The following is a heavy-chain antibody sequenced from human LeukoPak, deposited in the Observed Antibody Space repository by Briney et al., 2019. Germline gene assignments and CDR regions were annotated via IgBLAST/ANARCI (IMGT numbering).Heavy chain of an antibody. J-gene: IGHJ3*02. CDR2: ISSNGGST. D-gene: IGHD7-27*01. V-gene: IGHV3-64*01. CDR3: ARGLGMVNYALDI. Sequence: PGGSLRLSCAASGFTFSSYAMHWVRQAPGKGLEYVSAISSNGGSTYYANSVKGRFTISRDNSKNTLYLQMGSLRAEDMAVYYCARGLGMVNYALDIWGQGTMVTVSS. CDR1: GFTFSSYA.